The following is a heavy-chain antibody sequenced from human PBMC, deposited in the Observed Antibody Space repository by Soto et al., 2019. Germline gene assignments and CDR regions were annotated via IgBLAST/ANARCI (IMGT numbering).Heavy chain of an antibody. Sequence: QVQLVQSGAEVKKPGSSVKVSCKASGGTFSSYAISWVRQAPGQGLEWMGGIIPILGTANYAQKFQGRVTITADESTSTAYMELSSLRSEDTAVYYCARDALGGATEGDVFDYWGQGTLVTVSS. CDR1: GGTFSSYA. CDR3: ARDALGGATEGDVFDY. D-gene: IGHD1-26*01. CDR2: IIPILGTA. J-gene: IGHJ4*02. V-gene: IGHV1-69*01.